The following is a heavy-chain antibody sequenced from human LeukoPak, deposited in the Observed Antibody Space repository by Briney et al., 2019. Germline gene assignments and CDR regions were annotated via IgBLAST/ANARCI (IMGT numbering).Heavy chain of an antibody. D-gene: IGHD1-1*01. CDR2: ISAYNGNT. V-gene: IGHV1-18*01. CDR3: ASFPGGTADFRGMDV. Sequence: ASVKVSCKASGYTFTSYGISWVRQAPGQGLEWMGWISAYNGNTNYAQKLQGRVTMTTDASTSTAYMELGSLRSDDTAVYYCASFPGGTADFRGMDVWGQGTTVTVSS. CDR1: GYTFTSYG. J-gene: IGHJ6*02.